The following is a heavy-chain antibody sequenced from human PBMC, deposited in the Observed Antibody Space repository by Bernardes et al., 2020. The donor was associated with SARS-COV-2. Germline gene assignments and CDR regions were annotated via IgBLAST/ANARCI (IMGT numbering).Heavy chain of an antibody. V-gene: IGHV3-23*01. CDR2: ISGSGGST. D-gene: IGHD1-26*01. CDR1: GFTFSNHA. Sequence: GGSLRLSCVASGFTFSNHAISWVRQAPEKGLEWVSAISGSGGSTSYADSAKGRFTISRDNSKNMLYMQMNSLRAEDTAVYYCAKDVRGFNRPIDYWGQGTLVTVSS. J-gene: IGHJ4*02. CDR3: AKDVRGFNRPIDY.